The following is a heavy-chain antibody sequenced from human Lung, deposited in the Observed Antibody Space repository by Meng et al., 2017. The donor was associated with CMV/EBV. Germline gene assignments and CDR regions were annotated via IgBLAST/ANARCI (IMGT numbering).Heavy chain of an antibody. CDR2: FVNYVDT. Sequence: QAHLLQSGPEVKKPGASLRVFCKASGYPFGIYGICWVRQAPEQGLEWMGWFVNYVDTYPAPKFQGRVTMTTDTHTNTAFMELRSLTSDDTAVYYCASGTPGRSYCDYWGQGTLVTVSS. CDR1: GYPFGIYG. D-gene: IGHD2-15*01. J-gene: IGHJ4*02. V-gene: IGHV1-18*01. CDR3: ASGTPGRSYCDY.